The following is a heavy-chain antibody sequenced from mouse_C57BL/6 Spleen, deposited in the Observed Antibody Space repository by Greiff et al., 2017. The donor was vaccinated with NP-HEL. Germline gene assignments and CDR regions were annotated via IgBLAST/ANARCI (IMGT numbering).Heavy chain of an antibody. CDR3: AKNGLGGEGFAY. CDR1: GFSLTSYG. D-gene: IGHD3-3*01. Sequence: QVQLQQSGPGLVQPSQSLSITCTVSGFSLTSYGVHWVRQSPGKGLEWLGVIWRGGSTDYNAAFMSRLSLTKDNSKSQVFFKMNSLQADDTAIYYCAKNGLGGEGFAYWGQGTLVTVSA. V-gene: IGHV2-5*01. CDR2: IWRGGST. J-gene: IGHJ3*01.